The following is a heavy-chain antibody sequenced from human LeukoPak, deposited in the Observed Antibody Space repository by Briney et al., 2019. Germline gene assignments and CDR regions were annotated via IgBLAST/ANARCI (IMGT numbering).Heavy chain of an antibody. CDR1: GFTLSNYPA. V-gene: IGHV3-30-3*01. J-gene: IGHJ3*01. CDR2: VSADGNSK. Sequence: PGGSLRLSCIASGFTLSNYPAMHWVRPAPGKGVEWVAAVSADGNSKFYADSVKARLTISRDISKNALYLEMNSLRPEDTAVFYCARGTYSSGRCDVFDVWGQGTMVTVSS. CDR3: ARGTYSSGRCDVFDV. D-gene: IGHD6-19*01.